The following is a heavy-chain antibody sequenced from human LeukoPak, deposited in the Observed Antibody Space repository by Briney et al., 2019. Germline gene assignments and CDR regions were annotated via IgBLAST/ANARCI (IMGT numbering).Heavy chain of an antibody. Sequence: PSETLSLTCTVSGGSMNSYYWTWIRQPPGKGLEWIGFIYYSGSTNYNPSLKSRVTISLDTSKNQFSLKLSSVTAADTAVYYCARHSGAGTGFVYWGQGTLVTVSS. CDR1: GGSMNSYY. D-gene: IGHD6-19*01. J-gene: IGHJ4*02. CDR2: IYYSGST. CDR3: ARHSGAGTGFVY. V-gene: IGHV4-59*08.